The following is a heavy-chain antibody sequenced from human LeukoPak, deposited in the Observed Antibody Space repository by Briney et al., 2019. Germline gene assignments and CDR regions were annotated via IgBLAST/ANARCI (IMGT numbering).Heavy chain of an antibody. D-gene: IGHD2-21*02. V-gene: IGHV1-2*02. CDR3: GRVAYCGGGCYYYFDY. CDR2: INPTSGGT. CDR1: GYTFTAYY. J-gene: IGHJ4*02. Sequence: EASVKVSCKASGYTFTAYYMHWVRQAPGQGLEWMGWINPTSGGTNYAQKFQGRVTMTRDTSISTAYMDLSRLTTDDTAVYYCGRVAYCGGGCYYYFDYWGQGTLVTVS.